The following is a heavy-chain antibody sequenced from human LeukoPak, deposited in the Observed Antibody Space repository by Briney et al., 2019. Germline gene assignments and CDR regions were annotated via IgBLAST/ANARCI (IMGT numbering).Heavy chain of an antibody. J-gene: IGHJ1*01. CDR1: GFTFSSYG. CDR3: AKFRNIAATEYFQH. V-gene: IGHV3-30*02. D-gene: IGHD6-13*01. Sequence: GGPLRLSCAASGFTFSSYGMHWVRQAPGKGLEWVAFIRYDGGNKYYADSVKGRFTISRDNSKNTLYLQMNSLRAEDTAVYYCAKFRNIAATEYFQHWGQGTLVTVSS. CDR2: IRYDGGNK.